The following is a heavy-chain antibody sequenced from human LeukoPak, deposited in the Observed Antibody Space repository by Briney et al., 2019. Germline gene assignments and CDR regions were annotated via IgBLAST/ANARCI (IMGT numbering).Heavy chain of an antibody. V-gene: IGHV4-34*01. CDR2: INHSGST. CDR1: GGSFSGYY. CDR3: ARGLRGLAFWSGYYYYGMDV. J-gene: IGHJ6*02. D-gene: IGHD3-3*01. Sequence: SETLSLTCAVYGGSFSGYYWSWIRQPPGKGLEWIGEINHSGSTNYNPSLKSRVTISVDTSKNQFSLKLSSVTAADTAVYYCARGLRGLAFWSGYYYYGMDVWGQGTTVTVSS.